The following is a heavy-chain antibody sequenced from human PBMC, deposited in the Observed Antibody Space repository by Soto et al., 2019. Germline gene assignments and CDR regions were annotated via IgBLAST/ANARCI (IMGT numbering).Heavy chain of an antibody. J-gene: IGHJ5*02. D-gene: IGHD4-17*01. Sequence: QVQLVQSGAEVKKPGASVKVSCKASGYTFTSYGISWVRQAPGQGLERMGWISAYNGNTNYAQKLQGRVTMTTDTSTSTAYMELRSLRSDDTAVYYCARAADYGDYVGWFDPWGQGTLVTVSS. CDR3: ARAADYGDYVGWFDP. CDR1: GYTFTSYG. CDR2: ISAYNGNT. V-gene: IGHV1-18*04.